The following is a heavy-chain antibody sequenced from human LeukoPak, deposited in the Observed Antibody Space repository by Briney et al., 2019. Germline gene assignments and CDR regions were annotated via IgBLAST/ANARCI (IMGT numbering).Heavy chain of an antibody. CDR3: ARVTDGYNPTSDFDY. Sequence: ASVKVSCKASGYTFTGYYMHWVRQAPGQGLEWMGRINPNSGGTNYAQKFQGRVTMTRDTSISTAYMELSSLRSEDTAVYYCARVTDGYNPTSDFDYWGQGTLVTVSS. V-gene: IGHV1-2*06. D-gene: IGHD5-24*01. CDR2: INPNSGGT. J-gene: IGHJ4*02. CDR1: GYTFTGYY.